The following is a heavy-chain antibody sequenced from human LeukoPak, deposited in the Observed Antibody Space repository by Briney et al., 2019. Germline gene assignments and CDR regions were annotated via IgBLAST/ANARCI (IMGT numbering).Heavy chain of an antibody. CDR3: ARDQGCSSTSCTDYFDY. J-gene: IGHJ4*02. CDR2: ISSSSSTI. CDR1: GFTFSSYS. Sequence: PGGSLRLSCAASGFTFSSYSMNWVRQAPGKGLEWVSYISSSSSTIYYADSVKGRFTISRDNAKNSLYLQMNSLRAEDTAVYYRARDQGCSSTSCTDYFDYWGQGALVTVSS. V-gene: IGHV3-48*01. D-gene: IGHD2-2*01.